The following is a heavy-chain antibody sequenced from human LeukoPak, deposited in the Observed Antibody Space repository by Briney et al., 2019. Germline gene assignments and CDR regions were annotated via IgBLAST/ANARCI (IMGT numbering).Heavy chain of an antibody. V-gene: IGHV1-2*02. D-gene: IGHD2-8*01. CDR1: GFTLNDDY. J-gene: IGHJ4*02. CDR2: INSNSGAT. CDR3: ARDGNSVMVELDY. Sequence: ASVKVSCKAYGFTLNDDYMYWVRQAPGQGLEWMGWINSNSGATKYAQKFQGRVTMTRDTSISTVYMELSSLRLDDTAVYYCARDGNSVMVELDYWGQGTLVTVSS.